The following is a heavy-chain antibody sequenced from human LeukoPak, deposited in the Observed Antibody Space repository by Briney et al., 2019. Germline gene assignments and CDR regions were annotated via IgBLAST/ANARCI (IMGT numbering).Heavy chain of an antibody. CDR2: ISGSADIT. Sequence: PGGFLRLSCAASRFTFSSYSMGWVRQAPGKGLEWVSAISGSADITHYADTVKGRFTISRDNSKNTLYLQMNSLRAEDTAVYYCGRRLGSYYVDNWGQGTLVTVSS. V-gene: IGHV3-23*01. CDR1: RFTFSSYS. J-gene: IGHJ4*02. D-gene: IGHD3-10*01. CDR3: GRRLGSYYVDN.